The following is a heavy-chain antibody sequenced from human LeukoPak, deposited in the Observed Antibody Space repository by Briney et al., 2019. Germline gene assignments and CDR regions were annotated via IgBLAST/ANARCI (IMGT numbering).Heavy chain of an antibody. CDR1: GFTFSTYS. Sequence: AGGSLRLSCAGSGFTFSTYSMSWVRQAPGKGLEWLSYISSSGGTIYYADSVKGRFTISRDNAKNSLYLQMNSLRDEDTAVYYCARTYYYGSGSPDYWGQGTLVTVSS. V-gene: IGHV3-48*02. J-gene: IGHJ4*02. CDR3: ARTYYYGSGSPDY. CDR2: ISSSGGTI. D-gene: IGHD3-10*01.